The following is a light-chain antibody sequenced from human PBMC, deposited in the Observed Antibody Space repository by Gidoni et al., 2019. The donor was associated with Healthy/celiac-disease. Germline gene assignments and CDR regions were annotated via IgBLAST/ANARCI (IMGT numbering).Light chain of an antibody. V-gene: IGLV1-40*01. CDR2: GNS. J-gene: IGLJ2*01. CDR1: SSNIGAGYD. Sequence: QSVLTQPPSVSGAPGQRVTISFTGSSSNIGAGYDVHWYPQLPGTAPKLLIHGNSNRPAGVPDRFSGSKSGTSASLAITGLQSEDEADYYCQSYDSSLSVVFGGGPKLTVL. CDR3: QSYDSSLSVV.